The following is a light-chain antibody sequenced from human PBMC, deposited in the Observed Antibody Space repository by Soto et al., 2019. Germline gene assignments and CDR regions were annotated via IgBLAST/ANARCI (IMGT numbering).Light chain of an antibody. CDR1: SSDVGGYNY. CDR2: EVS. V-gene: IGLV2-14*01. CDR3: SSYTSSTTRV. J-gene: IGLJ1*01. Sequence: HSALTQPASVSGSPGQSITISCTGTSSDVGGYNYVSWYQQYPGKAPKLMIYEVSNRPSGVSNRFSGSKSGNTAFLTISGLQAEDEADYYCSSYTSSTTRVFGTGTKLTVL.